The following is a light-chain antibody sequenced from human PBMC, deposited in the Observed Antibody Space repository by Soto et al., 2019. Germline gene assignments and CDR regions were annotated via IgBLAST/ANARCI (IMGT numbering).Light chain of an antibody. CDR3: HQYNNWPPRYT. J-gene: IGKJ2*01. CDR1: QSVRSN. Sequence: EIVMTQSPATLSVSPGERATLSCRASQSVRSNLAWYQQKPGQAPRLLIYNASTRATAIPARFSGSGSGTEFTLTISSLQSEDFAVYYCHQYNNWPPRYTFGQGTKLEIK. CDR2: NAS. V-gene: IGKV3-15*01.